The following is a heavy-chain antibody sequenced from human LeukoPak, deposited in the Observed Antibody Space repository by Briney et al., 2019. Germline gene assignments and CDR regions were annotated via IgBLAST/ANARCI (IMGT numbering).Heavy chain of an antibody. CDR1: GFSFSSCE. D-gene: IGHD2-8*01. J-gene: IGHJ4*02. CDR2: IRYDGSHT. Sequence: GGSLRLSCAASGFSFSSCEVYWVRQATGKGLEWVAFIRYDGSHTYHSDSVKGRFTISRDNSENTLYLQMNSLTTEDTAVYYCAKLMGSTWASDYWGQGTLVTVSS. V-gene: IGHV3-30*02. CDR3: AKLMGSTWASDY.